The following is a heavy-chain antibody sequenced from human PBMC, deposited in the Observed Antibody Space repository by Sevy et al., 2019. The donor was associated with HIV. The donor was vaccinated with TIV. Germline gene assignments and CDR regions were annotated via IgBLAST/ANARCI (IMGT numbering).Heavy chain of an antibody. J-gene: IGHJ4*02. CDR1: GFTFSGYW. V-gene: IGHV3-7*01. D-gene: IGHD2-15*01. CDR2: IKKDGSKN. CDR3: AREGAGGFDF. Sequence: GGSLRLSCAASGFTFSGYWMSWVRQAQGKGLQWVANIKKDGSKNEFVDSVKGRFTISRDYTKNSLYLQMNSLRAEDTAVYYCAREGAGGFDFWGQGTLVTVSS.